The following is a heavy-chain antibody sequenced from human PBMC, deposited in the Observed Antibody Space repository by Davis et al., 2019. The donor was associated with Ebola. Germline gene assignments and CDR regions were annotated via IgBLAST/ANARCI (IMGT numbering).Heavy chain of an antibody. Sequence: MPLETLSLTCALYGGSFSGYYWSWIRQPPGKGPEWIGEINHRGSTNYNPSLKSRVTISVDTSKNQFSLKLSSVTAADTAVYYCARGRAMVQYWGQGTLVTVSS. V-gene: IGHV4-34*01. J-gene: IGHJ4*02. CDR3: ARGRAMVQY. D-gene: IGHD5-18*01. CDR1: GGSFSGYY. CDR2: INHRGST.